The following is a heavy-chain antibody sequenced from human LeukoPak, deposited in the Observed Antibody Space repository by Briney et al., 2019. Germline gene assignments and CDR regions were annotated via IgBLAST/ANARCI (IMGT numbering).Heavy chain of an antibody. CDR1: KGSINSHY. CDR3: ARVLQNHYDLCV. J-gene: IGHJ6*03. D-gene: IGHD3-3*01. CDR2: IYDSGSA. V-gene: IGHV4-59*11. Sequence: PPETLSLTCPDPKGSINSHYWSWIRQPLVKRLEWIGFIYDSGSANYKSSLESRVTMTLDTSKNQFSLKLNSVTAADTAVYYCARVLQNHYDLCVWGKGTTVTVS.